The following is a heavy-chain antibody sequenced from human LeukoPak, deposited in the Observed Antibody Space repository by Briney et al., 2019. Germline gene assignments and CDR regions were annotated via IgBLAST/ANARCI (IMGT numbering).Heavy chain of an antibody. J-gene: IGHJ4*02. CDR3: ARDPGGGYFDY. CDR1: GGSISSSSYY. V-gene: IGHV4-39*07. Sequence: KSSETLSLTCTVSGGSISSSSYYWGWIRQPPGKGLEWIGSIYYSGSTYYNPSLKSRVTISVDTSKNQFSLKLSSVTAADTAVYYCARDPGGGYFDYWGQGTLVTVSS. D-gene: IGHD4-23*01. CDR2: IYYSGST.